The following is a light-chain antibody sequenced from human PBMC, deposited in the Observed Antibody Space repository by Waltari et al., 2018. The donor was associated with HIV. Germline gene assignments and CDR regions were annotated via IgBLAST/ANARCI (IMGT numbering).Light chain of an antibody. J-gene: IGKJ4*01. CDR1: QNITTS. CDR3: QQTYSLPLT. Sequence: VGDSVTLTCRASQNITTSLSWYQQKPGKAPLLLLYAASTLQSGVASRFSGSGSGTDFTLTISSLQPGDFASYYCQQTYSLPLTFGGGTKVVIK. V-gene: IGKV1-39*01. CDR2: AAS.